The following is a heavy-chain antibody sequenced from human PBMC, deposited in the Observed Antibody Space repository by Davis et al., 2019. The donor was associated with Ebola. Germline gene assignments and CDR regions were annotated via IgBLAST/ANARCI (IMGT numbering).Heavy chain of an antibody. J-gene: IGHJ4*02. V-gene: IGHV1-69*06. Sequence: AASVKVSCKASGGTFSSYAISWVRQAPGQGLEWMGGIIPIFGTANYAQKFQGRVTITADKSTSTAYMELSSLRSEDTAVYYCARDQWLTPYYFDYWGQGTLVTVSS. D-gene: IGHD6-19*01. CDR2: IIPIFGTA. CDR3: ARDQWLTPYYFDY. CDR1: GGTFSSYA.